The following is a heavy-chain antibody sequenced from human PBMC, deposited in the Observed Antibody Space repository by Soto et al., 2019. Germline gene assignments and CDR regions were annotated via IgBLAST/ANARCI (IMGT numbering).Heavy chain of an antibody. CDR3: AKPSFRGSGWYLFDY. CDR1: WVTVSSYA. V-gene: IGHV3-23*01. J-gene: IGHJ4*02. Sequence: AGRSLRLPCAASWVTVSSYAVSLVRQAPGKGLEWVSAISGSGGSTYYADSVKGRFTISRDNSKNTLYLQMNSLRAEDTAVYYCAKPSFRGSGWYLFDYWGQGTLVTVSS. CDR2: ISGSGGST. D-gene: IGHD6-19*01.